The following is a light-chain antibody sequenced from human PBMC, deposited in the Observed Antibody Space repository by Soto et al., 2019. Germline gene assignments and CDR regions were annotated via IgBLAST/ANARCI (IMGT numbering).Light chain of an antibody. V-gene: IGKV3-15*01. CDR1: QPLNNN. CDR2: GTS. CDR3: QQYEKWPPSIT. J-gene: IGKJ5*01. Sequence: EIVTTPSPATLSVSPVDRATLSCRAGQPLNNNVAWYQHKPGQAPRLLIYGTSTRATGISARFSGGGSGTEFTLTISRLQSEDFAVYYCQQYEKWPPSITCGQGTRLEIK.